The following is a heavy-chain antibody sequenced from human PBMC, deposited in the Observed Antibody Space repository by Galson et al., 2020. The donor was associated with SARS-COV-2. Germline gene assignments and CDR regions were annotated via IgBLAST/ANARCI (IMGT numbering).Heavy chain of an antibody. Sequence: GGSLRLSCAASGFTFSSYWMSWVRQAPGKGLEWVANIKQDGSEKYYVDSVKGRFTISRDNAKNSLYLQMNSLRAEDTAVYYCARHARYCSGGSCYLATEGYFDYWGQGTLVTVSS. CDR3: ARHARYCSGGSCYLATEGYFDY. V-gene: IGHV3-7*01. CDR2: IKQDGSEK. CDR1: GFTFSSYW. D-gene: IGHD2-15*01. J-gene: IGHJ4*02.